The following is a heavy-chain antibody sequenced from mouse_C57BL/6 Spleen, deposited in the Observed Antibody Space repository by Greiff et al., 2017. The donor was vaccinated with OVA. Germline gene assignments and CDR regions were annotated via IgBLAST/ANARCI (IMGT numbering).Heavy chain of an antibody. D-gene: IGHD2-3*01. J-gene: IGHJ2*01. CDR3: ARSGRDGPDY. V-gene: IGHV1-69*01. CDR1: GYTFTSYW. Sequence: QVHVKQPGAELVMPGASVKLSCKASGYTFTSYWMHWVKQRPGQGLEWIGEIDPSDSYTNYNQKFKGKSTLTVDKSSSTAYMQLSSLTSEDSAVDYCARSGRDGPDYWGQGTTLTVSS. CDR2: IDPSDSYT.